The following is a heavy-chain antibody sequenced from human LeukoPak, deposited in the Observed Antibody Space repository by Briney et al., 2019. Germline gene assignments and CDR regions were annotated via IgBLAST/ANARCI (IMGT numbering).Heavy chain of an antibody. V-gene: IGHV4-4*07. CDR3: ARVSDPRYSFFDP. CDR2: IYASGST. J-gene: IGHJ5*02. Sequence: SETLSLTCTVSGGSISSSHWSWIGQPAGKGLEWIGHIYASGSTNYNPSLKSRVTMSVDTSKNQLSLNLTSVTAADTAVYYCARVSDPRYSFFDPWGQGTLVTVSS. CDR1: GGSISSSH. D-gene: IGHD5-18*01.